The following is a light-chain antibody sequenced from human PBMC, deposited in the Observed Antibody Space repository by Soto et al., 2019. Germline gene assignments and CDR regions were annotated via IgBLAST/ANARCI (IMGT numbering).Light chain of an antibody. CDR1: SSDVAAYNY. CDR2: DVS. Sequence: QSVLTQPASVSGSPGQSITISCTGTSSDVAAYNYVSWYQQHPGKAPKLIIYDVSNRPSRVSNRFSGSKSGNTASLTISGLQADDEADYYCSSYAGNNTPVLFGGGTQLTVL. J-gene: IGLJ2*01. CDR3: SSYAGNNTPVL. V-gene: IGLV2-14*01.